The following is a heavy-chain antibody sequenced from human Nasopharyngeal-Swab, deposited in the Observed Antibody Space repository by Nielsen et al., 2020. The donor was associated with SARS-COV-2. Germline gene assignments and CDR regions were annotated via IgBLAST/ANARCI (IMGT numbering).Heavy chain of an antibody. D-gene: IGHD1-7*01. J-gene: IGHJ5*02. Sequence: ASVKVSCKASGYTFTSYDINWVRQAPGQGLEWVGRINPNTGGTNYAQKFQGRVTMTTDTSISTAYMEVSSLRSDDTAVYYCAREISRTTSWFDPWGQGTLVTVSS. CDR1: GYTFTSYD. CDR3: AREISRTTSWFDP. V-gene: IGHV1-2*06. CDR2: INPNTGGT.